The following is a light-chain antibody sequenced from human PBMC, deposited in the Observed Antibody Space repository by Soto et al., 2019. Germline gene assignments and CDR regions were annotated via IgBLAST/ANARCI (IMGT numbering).Light chain of an antibody. V-gene: IGLV2-8*01. CDR3: SSYAASNLYA. CDR2: ELS. J-gene: IGLJ1*01. CDR1: SSDGGGYNY. Sequence: SALTQPPSASGSPGQSVTISCTGTSSDGGGYNYVSWYQHNAGKAPKLMIYELSKRPSGVPDRFSGSKSGNTASLTVSGLQAEDEADYYCSSYAASNLYACGTGPKVXV.